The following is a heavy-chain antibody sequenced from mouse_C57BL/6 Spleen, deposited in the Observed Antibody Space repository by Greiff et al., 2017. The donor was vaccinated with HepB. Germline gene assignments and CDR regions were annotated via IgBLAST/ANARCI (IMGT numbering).Heavy chain of an antibody. Sequence: QVQLQQPGAELVMPGASVKLSCKASGYTFTSYWMHWVKQRPGQGLEWIGEIDPSDSYTNYNQKFKGKSTLTVDKSSSTAYMQLSSLTSEDSAVYYCARGRNGNYPPVFAYWGQGTLVTVSA. CDR1: GYTFTSYW. D-gene: IGHD2-1*01. CDR2: IDPSDSYT. V-gene: IGHV1-69*01. CDR3: ARGRNGNYPPVFAY. J-gene: IGHJ3*01.